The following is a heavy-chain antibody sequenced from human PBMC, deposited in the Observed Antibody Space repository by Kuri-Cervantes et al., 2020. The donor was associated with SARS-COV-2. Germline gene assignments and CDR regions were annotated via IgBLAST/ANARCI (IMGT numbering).Heavy chain of an antibody. J-gene: IGHJ4*02. CDR3: ARIHRGTMVRGYFDY. V-gene: IGHV2-26*01. D-gene: IGHD3-10*01. CDR1: GFSLSTSGVG. CDR2: IFSNDEK. Sequence: SGPTLVKPTQTLTLTCTFSGFSLSTSGVGVGWIRQPPGKALEWLAHIFSNDEKSYSTSLKSRLTISKDTSKSQVVLTMTNMDPVDTATYYCARIHRGTMVRGYFDYWGQGTLVTVSS.